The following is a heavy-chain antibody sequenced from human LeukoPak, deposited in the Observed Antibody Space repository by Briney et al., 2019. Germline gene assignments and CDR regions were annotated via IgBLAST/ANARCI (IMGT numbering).Heavy chain of an antibody. CDR3: AKGGKLLAVANFDY. Sequence: PGGSLRLSCAASGFTFSSYWMSWVRQAPGKGLEWVANIKQDGSEKYYVDSVKGRFTISRDNAKNSLYLQMNSLRAEDTAVYYCAKGGKLLAVANFDYWGQGTLVTVSS. D-gene: IGHD6-19*01. CDR1: GFTFSSYW. J-gene: IGHJ4*02. V-gene: IGHV3-7*01. CDR2: IKQDGSEK.